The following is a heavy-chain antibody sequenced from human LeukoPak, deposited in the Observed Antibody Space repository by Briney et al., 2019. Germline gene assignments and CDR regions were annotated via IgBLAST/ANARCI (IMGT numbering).Heavy chain of an antibody. CDR3: AKGIGPVVVTNAFDI. CDR2: ITNDGSST. J-gene: IGHJ3*02. D-gene: IGHD2-21*02. V-gene: IGHV3-74*01. CDR1: GLTFSSHW. Sequence: GGSLRLSCAASGLTFSSHWMHWVRQAPGKGLVWVSRITNDGSSTTYADSVKGRFTISRDNAKNSLYLQMNSLRAEDTALYCCAKGIGPVVVTNAFDIWGQGTMVTVSS.